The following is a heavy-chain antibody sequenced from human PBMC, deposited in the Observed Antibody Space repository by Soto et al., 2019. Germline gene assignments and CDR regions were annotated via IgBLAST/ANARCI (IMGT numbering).Heavy chain of an antibody. J-gene: IGHJ3*02. CDR1: GGSISSYY. CDR3: ARGGQTTGTAPAFDI. V-gene: IGHV4-59*08. Sequence: SETLSLTCTVSGGSISSYYWSWIRQPPGKGLEWIGYIYYSGSTNYNPSLKSRVTISVDTSKNQFSLKLSSVTAADTAVYYCARGGQTTGTAPAFDIWGQGTMVTVSS. CDR2: IYYSGST. D-gene: IGHD1-1*01.